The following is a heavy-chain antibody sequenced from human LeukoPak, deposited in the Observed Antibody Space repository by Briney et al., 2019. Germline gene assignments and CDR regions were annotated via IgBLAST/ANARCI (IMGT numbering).Heavy chain of an antibody. V-gene: IGHV3-23*01. CDR1: GFTFSSYG. J-gene: IGHJ4*02. Sequence: PGGSLRLSCAASGFTFSSYGMSWVRQAPGKGLEWVSAISGSGGSTYYADSVKGRFTISRDNSKNTLYLQMNSLRAEDTAVYYCAKEISGGYSYEEGFGYWGQGTLVTVSS. D-gene: IGHD5-18*01. CDR2: ISGSGGST. CDR3: AKEISGGYSYEEGFGY.